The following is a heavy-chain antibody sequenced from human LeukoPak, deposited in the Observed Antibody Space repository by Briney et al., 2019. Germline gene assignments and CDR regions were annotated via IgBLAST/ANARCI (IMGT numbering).Heavy chain of an antibody. V-gene: IGHV4-59*01. D-gene: IGHD6-6*01. CDR2: IYFSAST. Sequence: PSETLSLTCTVSGGSISSYYWTCIRQPPGKGLEWVGYIYFSASTNYNPSLKSRVTISVDTSKNQFFMKLSSVTAADTAVYYCARASYSSSSAFSDYYYYMDVWGKGTTVTVSS. CDR3: ARASYSSSSAFSDYYYYMDV. CDR1: GGSISSYY. J-gene: IGHJ6*03.